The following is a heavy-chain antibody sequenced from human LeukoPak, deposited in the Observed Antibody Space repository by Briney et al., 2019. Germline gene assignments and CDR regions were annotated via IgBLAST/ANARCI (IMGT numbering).Heavy chain of an antibody. Sequence: GGSLRLSCAASGFTFSSSVMTWVRQAPGKGLEWVSTISGSGGTTYYADSVKGRFTISRDNANNSLYLQMNSLRDEDTAVYYCARDPGTVADPYFDYWGQGSLVTVSS. J-gene: IGHJ4*02. CDR2: ISGSGGTT. D-gene: IGHD6-19*01. CDR3: ARDPGTVADPYFDY. V-gene: IGHV3-23*01. CDR1: GFTFSSSV.